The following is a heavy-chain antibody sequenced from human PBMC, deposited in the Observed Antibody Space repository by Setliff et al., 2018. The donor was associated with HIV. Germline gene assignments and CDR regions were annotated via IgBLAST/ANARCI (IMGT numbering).Heavy chain of an antibody. V-gene: IGHV4-34*01. D-gene: IGHD2-21*01. Sequence: SETLSLTCAAFGGSFSDFYWSWIRQPPGKGLEWIGEISYSGSTVYNPSLKSRVTMSVDASKNLVSLNLNSVTAADTAIYYCARGVARQVVIDRWFDPWGQGTPVTVSS. CDR1: GGSFSDFY. J-gene: IGHJ5*02. CDR3: ARGVARQVVIDRWFDP. CDR2: ISYSGST.